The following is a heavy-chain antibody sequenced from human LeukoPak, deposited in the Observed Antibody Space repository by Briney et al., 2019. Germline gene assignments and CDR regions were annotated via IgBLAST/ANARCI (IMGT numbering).Heavy chain of an antibody. V-gene: IGHV3-23*01. CDR3: ARAPSEIGGYYPEYFRH. D-gene: IGHD3-3*01. CDR1: GFTFSSYA. J-gene: IGHJ1*01. Sequence: PGGSLRLSCAASGFTFSSYAMSWVRQAPGKGLEWVSAISGSGGSTYYADSVKGRFTISRDNSKNTLYLQMNSLRPEDTGVYYCARAPSEIGGYYPEYFRHWGQGTLVTVSS. CDR2: ISGSGGST.